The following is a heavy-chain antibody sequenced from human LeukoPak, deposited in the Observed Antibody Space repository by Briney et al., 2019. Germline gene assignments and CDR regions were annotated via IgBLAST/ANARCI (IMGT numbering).Heavy chain of an antibody. CDR1: GGSFSGYY. J-gene: IGHJ3*02. V-gene: IGHV4-34*01. CDR3: ARVDYGDYVKAAFDI. CDR2: INHSGST. D-gene: IGHD4-17*01. Sequence: PSETLSLTCAVYGGSFSGYYWSWIRQPPGKGLEWIGEINHSGSTNYNPSLKSRVTISVDPSKNQFSLKLSSVTAADTAVYYCARVDYGDYVKAAFDIWGQGTMVTVSS.